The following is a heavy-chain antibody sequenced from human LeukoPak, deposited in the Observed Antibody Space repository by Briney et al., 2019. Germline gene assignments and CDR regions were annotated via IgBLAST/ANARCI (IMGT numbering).Heavy chain of an antibody. D-gene: IGHD2-21*02. J-gene: IGHJ5*02. V-gene: IGHV3-23*01. CDR1: GFPFSNHA. Sequence: PGGSLRLSCAASGFPFSNHAMTWVRQPPGKGLEWVPAISNGNTYYADFVRGAFTISKYASKNMVYLQMNSLRDEDTALYYCVREAGYCASVCLKSNWFDPWGQGTLVTVSS. CDR2: ISNGNT. CDR3: VREAGYCASVCLKSNWFDP.